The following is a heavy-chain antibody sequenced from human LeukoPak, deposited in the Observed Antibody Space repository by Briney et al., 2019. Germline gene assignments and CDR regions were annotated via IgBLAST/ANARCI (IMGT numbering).Heavy chain of an antibody. V-gene: IGHV4-34*01. CDR2: INHSGST. D-gene: IGHD2-15*01. CDR1: GGSFSGYY. Sequence: SETLSLTCAVYGGSFSGYYWSWIRQPPGKGLEWIGEINHSGSTNYNPSLKSRVTISVDTSKSQFSLKLSSVTAADTAVYYCARIGDVVVFDYWGQGTLVTVSS. J-gene: IGHJ4*02. CDR3: ARIGDVVVFDY.